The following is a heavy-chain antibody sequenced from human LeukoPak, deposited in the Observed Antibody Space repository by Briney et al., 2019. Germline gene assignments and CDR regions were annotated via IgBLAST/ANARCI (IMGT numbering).Heavy chain of an antibody. J-gene: IGHJ5*02. CDR1: GFTFSSYS. V-gene: IGHV3-23*01. Sequence: GEFLTLSCAASGFTFSSYSMSWLRPAPGRGLEWVSAINVSGGSTYYADSVKGRFTISRDNSKNTLYLQMNSLRAEDTAVYYCAKDWGMTTNSYNWFDPWGQGTLVTVS. CDR2: INVSGGST. CDR3: AKDWGMTTNSYNWFDP. D-gene: IGHD4-11*01.